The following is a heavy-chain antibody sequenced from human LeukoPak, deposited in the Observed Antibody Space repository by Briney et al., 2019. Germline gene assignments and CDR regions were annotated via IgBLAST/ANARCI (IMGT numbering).Heavy chain of an antibody. CDR2: ISGSGGST. V-gene: IGHV3-23*01. CDR3: AKDLSGDSSGYWKNDAFDI. CDR1: GFTFSSYA. Sequence: GGSLRLSCAASGFTFSSYAMSWVRQAPGKGLEWVSAISGSGGSTYYADSVKGRFTISRDNSKNTLYLQMNSMRTEDTAVYYCAKDLSGDSSGYWKNDAFDIWGQGTMVTVSS. D-gene: IGHD3-22*01. J-gene: IGHJ3*02.